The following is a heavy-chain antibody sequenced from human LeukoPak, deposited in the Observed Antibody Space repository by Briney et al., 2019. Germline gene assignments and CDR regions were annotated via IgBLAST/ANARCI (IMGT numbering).Heavy chain of an antibody. CDR2: ISNRGRTT. Sequence: GGSLRLSCAVCGFTFRDYYMSWIRQAPGKGLEWISYISNRGRTTLYADSVKGRFTISRDNAKDSMFLQMTNLTADDTAVYYCAREGGFGWHFDSWGQGALVTVSS. J-gene: IGHJ4*02. D-gene: IGHD3-9*01. CDR1: GFTFRDYY. V-gene: IGHV3-11*01. CDR3: AREGGFGWHFDS.